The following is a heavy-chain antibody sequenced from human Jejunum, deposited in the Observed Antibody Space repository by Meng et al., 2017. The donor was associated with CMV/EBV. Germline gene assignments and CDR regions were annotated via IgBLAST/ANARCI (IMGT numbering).Heavy chain of an antibody. Sequence: LSVTGSVSGGSSTGYQGAWVRQAPGKGLEWIGHSSGSANYNPALKNRVTISVDASKKKFSLNLNFVTAADTALYFCARDNMGSLDFWGQGALVTVSS. V-gene: IGHV4-59*01. J-gene: IGHJ4*02. CDR1: GGSSTGYQ. CDR3: ARDNMGSLDF. CDR2: HSSGSA. D-gene: IGHD1-26*01.